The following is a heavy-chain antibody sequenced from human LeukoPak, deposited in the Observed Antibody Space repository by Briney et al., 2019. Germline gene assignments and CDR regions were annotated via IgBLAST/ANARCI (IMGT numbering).Heavy chain of an antibody. CDR1: GFTFSSYS. Sequence: PGGSQRLSCAASGFTFSSYSMNWVRQAPGKGLEWVSSISSTGSYIYYADSVKGRFTIFRGNAKKSLFLQINSLRAEDTAVYFCARDRITMIVENAFDIWGQGTMVIVSS. V-gene: IGHV3-21*01. J-gene: IGHJ3*02. CDR3: ARDRITMIVENAFDI. D-gene: IGHD3-22*01. CDR2: ISSTGSYI.